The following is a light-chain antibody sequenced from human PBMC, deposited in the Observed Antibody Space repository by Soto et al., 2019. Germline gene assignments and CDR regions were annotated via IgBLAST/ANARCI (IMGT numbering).Light chain of an antibody. J-gene: IGKJ1*01. V-gene: IGKV3-15*01. Sequence: MTQSPSTLSASVGDRVTITCRASQSISIKLVWYQQKPGKAPRLLIYGASTMDTGIPSRFSGSGSGTEFTLTISSLQSEDFAVYYCQQYHNWPTFGQGTKVDIK. CDR3: QQYHNWPT. CDR2: GAS. CDR1: QSISIK.